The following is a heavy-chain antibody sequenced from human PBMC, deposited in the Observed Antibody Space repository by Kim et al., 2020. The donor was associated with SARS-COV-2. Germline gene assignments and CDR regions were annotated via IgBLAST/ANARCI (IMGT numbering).Heavy chain of an antibody. Sequence: SETLSLTCTVSGGSISSYYWSWIRQPAGKGLEWIGRIYTSGSTNYNPSLKSRVTMSVDTSKNQFSLKLSSVTAADTAVYYCARDRFLEWLSDYYYYGMDVWGQGTTVTVSS. V-gene: IGHV4-4*07. CDR2: IYTSGST. CDR1: GGSISSYY. CDR3: ARDRFLEWLSDYYYYGMDV. D-gene: IGHD3-3*01. J-gene: IGHJ6*02.